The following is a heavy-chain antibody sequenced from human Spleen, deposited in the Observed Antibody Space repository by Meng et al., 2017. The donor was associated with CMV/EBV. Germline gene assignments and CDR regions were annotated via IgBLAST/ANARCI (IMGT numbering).Heavy chain of an antibody. CDR2: ISGSGGST. D-gene: IGHD1-26*01. V-gene: IGHV3-23*01. CDR1: GFPFTSYA. Sequence: SCAASGFPFTSYALSWVRQAPGKGLEWVSAISGSGGSTYYADSVKGRFTISRDNSKNTLYLQMNSLRAEDTAVYYCAKEEGSGSLDYWGQGTLVTVSS. CDR3: AKEEGSGSLDY. J-gene: IGHJ4*02.